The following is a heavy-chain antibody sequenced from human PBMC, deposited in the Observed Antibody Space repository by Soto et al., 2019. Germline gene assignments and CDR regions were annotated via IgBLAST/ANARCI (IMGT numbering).Heavy chain of an antibody. Sequence: SQTLSLTCAISVASVSSKSVAWHWIRQSPSRGLEWLGRTYYRSKWSSSYAVSVKSRRTINPDTSQNQFSLQLRSVTPDDPPLYYGASPGDYLVEYWGQGTLVAVSS. CDR3: ASPGDYLVEY. CDR2: TYYRSKWSS. CDR1: VASVSSKSVA. V-gene: IGHV6-1*01. J-gene: IGHJ4*01. D-gene: IGHD3-16*01.